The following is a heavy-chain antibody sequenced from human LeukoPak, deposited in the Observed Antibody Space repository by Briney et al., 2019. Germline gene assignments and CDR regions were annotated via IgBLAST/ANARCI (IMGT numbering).Heavy chain of an antibody. J-gene: IGHJ5*02. CDR1: GGSFSGYY. CDR3: AGWFGELYTSGFDP. Sequence: PSETLSLTCAVYGGSFSGYYWSWIRQPPGKGLEWIGEINHSGSTNYNPSLKSRVTISVDTSKNHFSLKLSSVTAADTAVYYCAGWFGELYTSGFDPWGQGPMTPVSS. V-gene: IGHV4-34*01. D-gene: IGHD3-10*01. CDR2: INHSGST.